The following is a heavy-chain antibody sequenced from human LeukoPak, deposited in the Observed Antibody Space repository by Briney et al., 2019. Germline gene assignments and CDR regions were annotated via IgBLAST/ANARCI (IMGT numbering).Heavy chain of an antibody. CDR3: ARDSMVRGVIL. CDR2: IYSGGST. D-gene: IGHD3-10*01. CDR1: GFTVSRNY. Sequence: GGSLRLSCAASGFTVSRNYMSWVPQAPGKGLEWVSVIYSGGSTYYADSVKGRFTISRDNSKNTLYLQMNSLRAEDTAVYYCARDSMVRGVILWGEGTLVTVPS. J-gene: IGHJ4*02. V-gene: IGHV3-66*02.